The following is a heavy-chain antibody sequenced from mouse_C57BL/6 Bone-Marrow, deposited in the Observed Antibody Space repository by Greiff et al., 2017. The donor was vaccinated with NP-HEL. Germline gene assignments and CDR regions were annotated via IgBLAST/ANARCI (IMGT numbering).Heavy chain of an antibody. CDR3: ASGGSSPLAMDY. J-gene: IGHJ4*01. D-gene: IGHD1-1*01. CDR2: INPNYGTT. V-gene: IGHV1-39*01. CDR1: GYSFTDYN. Sequence: EVKLMESGPELVKPGASVKISCKASGYSFTDYNMNWVKQSNGKSLEWIGVINPNYGTTSYNQKFKGKATLTVDQSSSTAYMQLNSLTSEDSAVYYCASGGSSPLAMDYWGQGTSVTVSS.